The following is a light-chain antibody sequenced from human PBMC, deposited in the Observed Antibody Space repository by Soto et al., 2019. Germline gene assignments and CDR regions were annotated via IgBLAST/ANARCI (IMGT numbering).Light chain of an antibody. CDR2: EVS. V-gene: IGLV2-14*01. CDR1: SSDIGGYNY. CDR3: SSYTSSSTLYV. J-gene: IGLJ1*01. Sequence: QSVLTQPASLSGSPGQSITISCAGPSSDIGGYNYVSWYQQHPGKAPKVMIYEVSNRPSGVSNRFSGSKSGNTASLTISGLQAEDEADYYCSSYTSSSTLYVFGSGTKVTVL.